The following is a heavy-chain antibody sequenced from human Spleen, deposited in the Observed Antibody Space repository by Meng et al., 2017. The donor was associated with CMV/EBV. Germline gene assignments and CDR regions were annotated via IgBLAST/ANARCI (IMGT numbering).Heavy chain of an antibody. CDR3: AHRQGYDSNYDY. Sequence: QITLKESGPTLVKPTQTLTLTFTFSGFSLSTSGVGVDWIRQPPGKALEWLALIYWDDDKRYNPSLKSRLTITKDTSKNQVVLTMTNMDPVDTATYYCAHRQGYDSNYDYWGQGTLVTVSS. V-gene: IGHV2-5*02. CDR1: GFSLSTSGVG. CDR2: IYWDDDK. D-gene: IGHD3-22*01. J-gene: IGHJ4*02.